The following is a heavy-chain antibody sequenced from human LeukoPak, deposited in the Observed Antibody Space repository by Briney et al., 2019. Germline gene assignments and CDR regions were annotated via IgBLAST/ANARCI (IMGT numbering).Heavy chain of an antibody. V-gene: IGHV3-11*01. J-gene: IGHJ4*02. CDR3: ARDLEDTAMVY. Sequence: GGSLRLSCAASGFTFSDYYMSWIRQAPGKGLEWVSYISSSGSTIYYADSVKGRFTISRDNAKNSLYLQMDSLRAEDTAVYYCARDLEDTAMVYWGQGTLVTVSS. D-gene: IGHD5-18*01. CDR1: GFTFSDYY. CDR2: ISSSGSTI.